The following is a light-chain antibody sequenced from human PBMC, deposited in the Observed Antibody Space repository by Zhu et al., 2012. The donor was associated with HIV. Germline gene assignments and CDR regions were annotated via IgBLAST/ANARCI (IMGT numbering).Light chain of an antibody. J-gene: IGKJ2*01. CDR3: LQSYTTPYT. CDR2: ATS. V-gene: IGKV1-39*01. CDR1: QSIGQY. Sequence: DIQLTQSPSFLSASVGDRVTITCRASQSIGQYLHWYQQKSGKAPKLLSYATSTLQSGVPSRFSGNGFGTDFTLTISSLQPEDFATYYCLQSYTTPYTFGQGTNLEIK.